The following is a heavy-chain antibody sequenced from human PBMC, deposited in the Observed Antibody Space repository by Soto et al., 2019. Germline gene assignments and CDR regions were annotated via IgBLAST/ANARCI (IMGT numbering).Heavy chain of an antibody. CDR1: GGSINSGGYY. Sequence: QVQLQESGPGLVKPSQTLSLTCNVSGGSINSGGYYWNWIRQHPGKGLEWIGYIYYSGSTYYNPFLRSRVTISADTSENQFSLKLSSVTAADTAVYFWARGYRQSGYSSSLVFDYWGQGTLVNVSS. CDR3: ARGYRQSGYSSSLVFDY. CDR2: IYYSGST. J-gene: IGHJ4*02. D-gene: IGHD6-13*01. V-gene: IGHV4-31*03.